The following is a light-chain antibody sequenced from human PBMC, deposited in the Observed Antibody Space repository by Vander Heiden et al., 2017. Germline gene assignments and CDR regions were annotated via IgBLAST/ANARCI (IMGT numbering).Light chain of an antibody. V-gene: IGKV1-33*01. J-gene: IGKJ2*01. Sequence: DIQMTQSPSSLPASVGDRVTFTCQASQDISNHLNWYQQKPGKAPNLLMYDASNLKTGVPSRFSGSGSGTDFTFTISSLQPEDIATYFCQQDHNLPYTFGQGTKLDIK. CDR2: DAS. CDR1: QDISNH. CDR3: QQDHNLPYT.